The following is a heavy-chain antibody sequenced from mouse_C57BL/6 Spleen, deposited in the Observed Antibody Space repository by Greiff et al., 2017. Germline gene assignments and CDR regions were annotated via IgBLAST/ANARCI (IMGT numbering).Heavy chain of an antibody. J-gene: IGHJ1*03. V-gene: IGHV5-17*01. CDR3: ASNFYWYFDV. D-gene: IGHD1-3*01. CDR2: ISSGSSTI. CDR1: GFTFSDYG. Sequence: EVKLVESGGGLVKPGGSLKLSCAASGFTFSDYGMHWVRQAPEKGLEWVAYISSGSSTIYYADTVKGRFTISRDNAKNTLFLQMTSLRSEDTAMYYCASNFYWYFDVWGTGTTVTVSS.